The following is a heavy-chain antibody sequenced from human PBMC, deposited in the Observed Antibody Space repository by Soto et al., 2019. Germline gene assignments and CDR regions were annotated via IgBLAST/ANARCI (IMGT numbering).Heavy chain of an antibody. CDR2: ISYDGSNK. V-gene: IGHV3-30*03. D-gene: IGHD6-19*01. J-gene: IGHJ4*02. CDR3: ATDRFRIAVAAPLNY. Sequence: QVQLVESGGGVVQPGRSLRLSCAASGFTFSSYGMHWVRQAPGKGLEWVAVISYDGSNKYYADSVKGRFTISRDNSKKTLYLKMNSLRAEYTAVYYCATDRFRIAVAAPLNYWGQGTLVTVSP. CDR1: GFTFSSYG.